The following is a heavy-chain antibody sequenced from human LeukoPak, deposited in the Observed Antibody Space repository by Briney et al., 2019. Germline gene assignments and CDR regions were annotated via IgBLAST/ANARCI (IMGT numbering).Heavy chain of an antibody. Sequence: LSLTCAVYGGSFSGYYWSWIRQAPGKGLEWVSYISSSGSTIYYADSVKGRFTISRDNAKNSLYLQMNSLRAEDTAVYYCARDWGATDYWGQGTLVTVSS. CDR1: GGSFSGYY. J-gene: IGHJ4*02. D-gene: IGHD1-26*01. CDR3: ARDWGATDY. V-gene: IGHV3-11*01. CDR2: ISSSGSTI.